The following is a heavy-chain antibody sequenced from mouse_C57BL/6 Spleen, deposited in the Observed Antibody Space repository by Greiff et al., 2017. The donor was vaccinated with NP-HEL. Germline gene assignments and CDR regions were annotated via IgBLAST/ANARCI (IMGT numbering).Heavy chain of an antibody. D-gene: IGHD2-3*01. CDR3: ARGDCYPVDAMDY. CDR1: GYTFTSYW. CDR2: IDPSDSYT. V-gene: IGHV1-59*01. J-gene: IGHJ4*01. Sequence: QVQLQQPGAELVRPGTSVKLSCKASGYTFTSYWMHWVKQRPGQGLEWIGVIDPSDSYTNYNQKFKGKATLTVGTSSSTAYMQLSSLTSEDSAVYYCARGDCYPVDAMDYWGQGTSVTVSS.